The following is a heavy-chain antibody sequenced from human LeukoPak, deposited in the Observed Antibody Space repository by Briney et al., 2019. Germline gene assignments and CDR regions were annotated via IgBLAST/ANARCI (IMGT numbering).Heavy chain of an antibody. D-gene: IGHD5-18*01. CDR1: GYTFAGYY. J-gene: IGHJ4*02. CDR3: ARDQGYSYGYAGDY. Sequence: ASVKVSCKASGYTFAGYYMHWVRHAPGQGLEWMGWINPNSGGTNYAQKFQGRVTMTRDTSISTAYMELSRLRFDDTAVYYCARDQGYSYGYAGDYWGQGTLVTVSS. V-gene: IGHV1-2*02. CDR2: INPNSGGT.